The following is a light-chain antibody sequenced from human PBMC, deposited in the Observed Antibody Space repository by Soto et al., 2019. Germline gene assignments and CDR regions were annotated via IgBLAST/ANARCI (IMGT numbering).Light chain of an antibody. CDR3: QQYGSSLWT. V-gene: IGKV3-20*01. CDR2: GAS. Sequence: EIVLTQSPGTLSLSPGERATLSCRASQSVSSSYLAWYQRKPGQGPRLLIYGASSRATGIPDRFSGSGSGTDFTLTISRLEPEDFAVYYCQQYGSSLWTFGQGTKVEIK. J-gene: IGKJ1*01. CDR1: QSVSSSY.